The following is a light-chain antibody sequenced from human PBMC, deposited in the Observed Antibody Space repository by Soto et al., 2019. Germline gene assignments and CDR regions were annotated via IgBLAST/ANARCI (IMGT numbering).Light chain of an antibody. CDR2: GNS. V-gene: IGLV1-40*01. CDR3: SSYDSSLSGNVV. Sequence: QSVLTQPPSVSGAPGQRVTISCTGSSSNIGAGYDVHWYQQLPGTAPKLLIYGNSNRPSGVPDRFSGSKSGTSASLAITGFQAEPEADSYCSSYDSSLSGNVVFGGGTKLTVL. CDR1: SSNIGAGYD. J-gene: IGLJ2*01.